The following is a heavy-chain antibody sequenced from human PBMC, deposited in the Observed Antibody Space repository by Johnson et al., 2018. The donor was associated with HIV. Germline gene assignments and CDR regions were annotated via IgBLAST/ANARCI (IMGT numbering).Heavy chain of an antibody. CDR1: GFTFSSYA. CDR3: AREVNAFDI. D-gene: IGHD3-22*01. V-gene: IGHV3-30*04. Sequence: QVQLVESGGGVVQPGRSLRLSCAASGFTFSSYAMHWVRQAPGKGLEWVAVISYDGSNKFYADSVKGRFTISRDNSKNTLYLQMNSLRHEDTAVYYCAREVNAFDIWGQGTVVTVSS. J-gene: IGHJ3*02. CDR2: ISYDGSNK.